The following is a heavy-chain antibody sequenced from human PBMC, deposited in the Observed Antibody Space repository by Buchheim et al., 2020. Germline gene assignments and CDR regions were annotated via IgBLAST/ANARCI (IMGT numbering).Heavy chain of an antibody. J-gene: IGHJ6*02. V-gene: IGHV3-30*18. CDR3: AKSVRDGMDV. D-gene: IGHD6-19*01. CDR1: GFTFSSYG. CDR2: ISYDGSNK. Sequence: QVQLVESGGGVVQPGRSLRLSCAASGFTFSSYGMHWVRQAPGKGLEWVAVISYDGSNKYYADSVKGRFTISRDNAKNTLYLQMNGLRAEDTAVYYCAKSVRDGMDVWGQGNT.